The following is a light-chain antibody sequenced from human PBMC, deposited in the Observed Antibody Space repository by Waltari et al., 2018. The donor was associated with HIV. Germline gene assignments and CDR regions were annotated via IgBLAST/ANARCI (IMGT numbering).Light chain of an antibody. Sequence: QSALTQPRTVSGSPGQSVTISCTGTSSDVGGYNYVSRYQQQPGKAPKLMIYDVSKRPSGVPDRFSGSKSGNTASLTISGLQAEDDADYYCCSYAGSYTWVFGGGTKLTVL. CDR3: CSYAGSYTWV. CDR1: SSDVGGYNY. CDR2: DVS. J-gene: IGLJ3*02. V-gene: IGLV2-11*01.